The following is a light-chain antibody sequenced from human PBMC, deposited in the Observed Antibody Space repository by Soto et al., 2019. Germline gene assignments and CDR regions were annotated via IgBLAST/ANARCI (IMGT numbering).Light chain of an antibody. CDR3: QQSYSTPPIT. V-gene: IGKV1-39*01. CDR1: QNVRAY. Sequence: DIQMTQSPSSLSASVGDRVSITCRASQNVRAYLNWYQQKPGKAPKLLIYAASSLQAGVPSRFSGSGSGTDFTLTISSLQPEDFATYFCQQSYSTPPITFGQGTRLEIK. J-gene: IGKJ5*01. CDR2: AAS.